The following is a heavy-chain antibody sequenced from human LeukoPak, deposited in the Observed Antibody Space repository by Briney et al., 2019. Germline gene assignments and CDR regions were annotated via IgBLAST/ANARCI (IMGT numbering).Heavy chain of an antibody. J-gene: IGHJ4*02. CDR3: TTVVFF. Sequence: PGGSLRLSCTASGFTFGDYAMSWVRQAPGKGLEWVGFIRSKAYGGTTEYAASVKGRFTISRDDSKSIAYLQMNSLKTEDTAVYYCTTVVFFWGQGTLVTVSS. CDR2: IRSKAYGGTT. V-gene: IGHV3-49*04. CDR1: GFTFGDYA.